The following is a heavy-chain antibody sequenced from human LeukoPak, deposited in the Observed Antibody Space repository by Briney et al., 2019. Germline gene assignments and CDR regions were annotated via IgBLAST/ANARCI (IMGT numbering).Heavy chain of an antibody. CDR1: GFIFSNYA. D-gene: IGHD6-19*01. J-gene: IGHJ4*02. CDR3: VKGRGIAVTSVDY. CDR2: ISSNGGST. V-gene: IGHV3-64D*06. Sequence: GGSLRLSCSASGFIFSNYAMHWVRHAPGKGLGYFSAISSNGGSTNYTDSVKGRFTIPRDNSKNTLYLQMSSMRAEATAVYYCVKGRGIAVTSVDYWGEGTMVTVSS.